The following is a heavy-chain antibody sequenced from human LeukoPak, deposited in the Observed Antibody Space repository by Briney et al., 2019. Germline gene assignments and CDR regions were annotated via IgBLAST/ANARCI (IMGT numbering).Heavy chain of an antibody. J-gene: IGHJ4*02. D-gene: IGHD6-19*01. Sequence: NPGGSLRLSCAASGFTFSSYTMNWVRQAPGKGLEWVSSISSSSSYIYYADSVKGRFTISRDNSKNTLYLQMNSLRAEDTAVYYFAKDARRTFGLSSGLYRGSYYFDYWGQGTLVTVSS. V-gene: IGHV3-21*04. CDR2: ISSSSSYI. CDR3: AKDARRTFGLSSGLYRGSYYFDY. CDR1: GFTFSSYT.